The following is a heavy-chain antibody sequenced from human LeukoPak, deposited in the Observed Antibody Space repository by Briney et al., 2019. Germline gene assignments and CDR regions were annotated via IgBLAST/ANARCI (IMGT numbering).Heavy chain of an antibody. CDR3: TRDALYGEPSYYYMDV. CDR1: GFTFNGFW. V-gene: IGHV3-7*01. D-gene: IGHD4-17*01. CDR2: IKQDGSDI. Sequence: GGSLRLSCAASGFTFNGFWMSWVRQAPGKGLEWVANIKQDGSDIYYLGSVRGRFTISRDNAMNSLYLQMNSLRAEDTAVYYCTRDALYGEPSYYYMDVWGKGTTVTVSS. J-gene: IGHJ6*03.